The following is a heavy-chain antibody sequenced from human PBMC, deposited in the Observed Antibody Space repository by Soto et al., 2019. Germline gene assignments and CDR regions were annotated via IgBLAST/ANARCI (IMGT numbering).Heavy chain of an antibody. CDR3: ARGLPLEIDY. Sequence: QFQLVQSGAEGKKPGASVKVACKASGYTFTSYAMYWLRHAPGQRREWMGWINAGNGNTKYSNKYQGRVTITRDTSASKASVDLSIMRSEDTAVFYCARGLPLEIDYWGQGTLVTV. CDR1: GYTFTSYA. D-gene: IGHD1-1*01. J-gene: IGHJ4*02. V-gene: IGHV1-3*01. CDR2: INAGNGNT.